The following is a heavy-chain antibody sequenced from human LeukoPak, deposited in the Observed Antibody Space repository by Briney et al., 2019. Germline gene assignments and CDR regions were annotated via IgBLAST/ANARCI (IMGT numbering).Heavy chain of an antibody. V-gene: IGHV3-15*01. J-gene: IGHJ4*02. D-gene: IGHD3-22*01. CDR1: GFTFSNAW. Sequence: PGGSLRLSCAASGFTFSNAWMNWVRQSPGKGLEWVGRIKSKTDGGTIDYGAPVKGRFTISRDDSKNTLFLQMNSLKTEDTAMHHCTTGVRDSSGYYNFDYWGQGTLVTVSS. CDR2: IKSKTDGGTI. CDR3: TTGVRDSSGYYNFDY.